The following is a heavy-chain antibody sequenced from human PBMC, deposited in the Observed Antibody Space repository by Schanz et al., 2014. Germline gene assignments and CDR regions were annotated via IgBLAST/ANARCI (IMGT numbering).Heavy chain of an antibody. D-gene: IGHD5-12*01. CDR1: GFTFNNFG. CDR3: VRIYSGYSGGYLDY. J-gene: IGHJ4*02. Sequence: EVQLVESGGGLVKPGGSLRLSCAASGFTFNNFGMNWVRQAPGKGLEWVSCITGGSTTYTYYADSVRGRFTISRDNAKSSVYLQMSSLRAEDTAVYYCVRIYSGYSGGYLDYWGQGTLVTVSS. CDR2: ITGGSTTYT. V-gene: IGHV3-21*01.